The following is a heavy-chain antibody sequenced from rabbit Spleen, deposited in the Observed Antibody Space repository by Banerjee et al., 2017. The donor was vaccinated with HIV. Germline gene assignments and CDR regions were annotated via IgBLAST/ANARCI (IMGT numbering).Heavy chain of an antibody. V-gene: IGHV1S40*01. CDR2: MDSGSSGFT. CDR1: GVSFSGDSY. D-gene: IGHD8-1*01. CDR3: ARDTGSSFSSYGMDL. Sequence: QSLEESGGDLVKPGASLTLTCIASGVSFSGDSYMCWVRQAPGKGLEWIVCMDSGSSGFTYFASWAKGRFTISKTSSTTVTLQMTSLTAADTATYFCARDTGSSFSSYGMDLWGPGPLVTVS. J-gene: IGHJ6*01.